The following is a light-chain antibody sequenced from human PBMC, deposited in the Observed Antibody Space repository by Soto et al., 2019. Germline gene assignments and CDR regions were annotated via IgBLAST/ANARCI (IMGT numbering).Light chain of an antibody. CDR2: AAS. CDR1: QSISTY. V-gene: IGKV1-39*01. Sequence: DIQMTQSPSSLSASVGERVTITCRASQSISTYLNWYQQKPGKAPNLLIYAASTLQSGVPSRFSGSGSGTDFTLSISSLQPADFATYYCQQSYNTFPTFGQGTKVDIK. CDR3: QQSYNTFPT. J-gene: IGKJ1*01.